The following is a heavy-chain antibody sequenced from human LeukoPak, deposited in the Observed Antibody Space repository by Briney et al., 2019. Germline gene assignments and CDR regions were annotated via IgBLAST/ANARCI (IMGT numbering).Heavy chain of an antibody. D-gene: IGHD3-22*01. Sequence: PSETLSLTCAVYGGSFSGYYWSWIRQPPGKGLEWIGRIYTSGSTNYNPSLKSRVTISVDTSKNQFSLKLSSVTAADTAVYYCARGVAMYYYDSSGYYPAPYFDYWGQGTLVTVSS. V-gene: IGHV4-4*08. J-gene: IGHJ4*02. CDR2: IYTSGST. CDR1: GGSFSGYY. CDR3: ARGVAMYYYDSSGYYPAPYFDY.